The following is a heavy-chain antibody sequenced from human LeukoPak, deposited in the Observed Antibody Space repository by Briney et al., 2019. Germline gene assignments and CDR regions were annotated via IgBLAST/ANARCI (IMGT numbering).Heavy chain of an antibody. J-gene: IGHJ4*02. V-gene: IGHV3-48*02. D-gene: IGHD5-12*01. CDR3: ARASGSHFDY. CDR1: GFTFSSYS. CDR2: ISSSSSTI. Sequence: GGSLRLSCAASGFTFSSYSMNWVRQAPGKGLEYISYISSSSSTIYYADPVKGRFTISRDNAKNSLYLQMNSLRDEDTAVYYCARASGSHFDYWGQGTLVTVSS.